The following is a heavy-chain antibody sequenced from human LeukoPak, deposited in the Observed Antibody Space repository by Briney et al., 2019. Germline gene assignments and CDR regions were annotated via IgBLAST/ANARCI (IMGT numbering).Heavy chain of an antibody. CDR3: ARESEAVADKVFDY. J-gene: IGHJ4*02. CDR1: GGSISSSSYY. Sequence: PSETLSLTCTVSGGSISSSSYYWGWIRQPPGKGLEWIGSIYYSGSTYYNPSLKSRVTISVDTSKNQFSLKLSSVTAADTAVYYCARESEAVADKVFDYWGQGTLVTVSS. D-gene: IGHD6-19*01. V-gene: IGHV4-39*07. CDR2: IYYSGST.